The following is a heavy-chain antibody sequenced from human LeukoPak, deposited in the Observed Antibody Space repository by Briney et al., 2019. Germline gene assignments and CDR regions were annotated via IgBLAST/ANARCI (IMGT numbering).Heavy chain of an antibody. CDR3: ARGFPPRRNYDSSGYYSYYFDY. CDR2: ISAYNGNT. CDR1: GYTFTSYG. V-gene: IGHV1-18*01. J-gene: IGHJ4*02. Sequence: ASVRVSCKASGYTFTSYGISWVRQAPGQGLEWMGWISAYNGNTNYAQKLQGRVTMTTDTSTSTAYMELRSLRSDDTAVYYCARGFPPRRNYDSSGYYSYYFDYWGQGTLVTVSS. D-gene: IGHD3-22*01.